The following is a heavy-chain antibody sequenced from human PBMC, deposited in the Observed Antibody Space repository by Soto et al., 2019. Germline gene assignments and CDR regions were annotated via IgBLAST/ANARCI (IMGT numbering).Heavy chain of an antibody. J-gene: IGHJ5*01. D-gene: IGHD3-3*01. Sequence: SETLSLTCTVSGGSVSSVSYYWIWIRHPPEKGLEWIGYIYYSGSTNYNPSLKSRVTISVHTSKNQFSLKLSSVTAADTAVYYCARDQHTCFGDALKLFDSWGQGPLVSVSS. CDR2: IYYSGST. CDR3: ARDQHTCFGDALKLFDS. CDR1: GGSVSSVSYY. V-gene: IGHV4-61*01.